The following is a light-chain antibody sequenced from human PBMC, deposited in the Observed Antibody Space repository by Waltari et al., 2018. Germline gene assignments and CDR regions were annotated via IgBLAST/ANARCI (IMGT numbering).Light chain of an antibody. Sequence: QSVLTQPPSVSGAPGQRVPIPCTGSGSNIGAGYDVHGYQQLPRVAPKLLIYGSSTRPLGVPDRFFGSTSGTSASLAITGLQAEDEADYYCQSYDTSLSVVFGGGTKLTVL. CDR1: GSNIGAGYD. CDR3: QSYDTSLSVV. V-gene: IGLV1-40*01. J-gene: IGLJ3*02. CDR2: GSS.